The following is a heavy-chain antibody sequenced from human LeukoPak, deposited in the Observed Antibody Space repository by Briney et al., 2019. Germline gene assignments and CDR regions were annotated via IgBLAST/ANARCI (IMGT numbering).Heavy chain of an antibody. D-gene: IGHD1-26*01. CDR1: GFTFSAYS. CDR3: ARDPGPRVPPGSYNDY. CDR2: IKQDGSDK. V-gene: IGHV3-7*01. Sequence: PGGSLRLSCAASGFTFSAYSMSWVRQAPGKGLEWVANIKQDGSDKYYVGSVKGRFTISRDNAKNSLYLQMNSLRAEDRAVYYCARDPGPRVPPGSYNDYWGQGALVTVSS. J-gene: IGHJ4*02.